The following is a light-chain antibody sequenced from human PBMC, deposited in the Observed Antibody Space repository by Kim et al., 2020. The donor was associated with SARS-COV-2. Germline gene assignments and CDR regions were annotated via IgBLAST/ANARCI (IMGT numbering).Light chain of an antibody. CDR2: AAS. Sequence: SASVGDRVSITCRASQSVTTYLNWYQHKPGKAPKLLIYAASSLQSGVPSRFSGSGSATDFTLTITDLQPEDFATYYCQQTYSTPSFGQGTKVDIK. CDR1: QSVTTY. J-gene: IGKJ1*01. V-gene: IGKV1-39*01. CDR3: QQTYSTPS.